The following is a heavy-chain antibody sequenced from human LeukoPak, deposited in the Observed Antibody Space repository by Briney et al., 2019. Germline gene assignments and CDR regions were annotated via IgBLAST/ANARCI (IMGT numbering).Heavy chain of an antibody. CDR3: ARGRVSSSTWYSTYYYYFYMDV. Sequence: SETLSLTCAVYGGSFSGYYWSWIRQPPGKGLEWIGEINHSGSTNYNPSLKSRVTISVDTSKNQFSLKLSSATAADTAVYFCARGRVSSSTWYSTYYYYFYMDVWGKGTTVTVSS. D-gene: IGHD6-13*01. V-gene: IGHV4-34*01. CDR2: INHSGST. J-gene: IGHJ6*03. CDR1: GGSFSGYY.